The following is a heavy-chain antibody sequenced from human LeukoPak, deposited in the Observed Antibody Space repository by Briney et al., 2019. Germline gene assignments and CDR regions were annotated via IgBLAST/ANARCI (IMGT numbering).Heavy chain of an antibody. Sequence: PSETLSLTCTVSGGSTSSYYWSWIRQPPGKGLEWVGYVYNSGDTGKNPSLKSRVTILLDTSKNQCSLKLTSVSAADTAVYYCARLKLGAYFDLWGRGTLVTVSS. CDR3: ARLKLGAYFDL. CDR2: VYNSGDT. J-gene: IGHJ2*01. D-gene: IGHD3-16*01. V-gene: IGHV4-59*08. CDR1: GGSTSSYY.